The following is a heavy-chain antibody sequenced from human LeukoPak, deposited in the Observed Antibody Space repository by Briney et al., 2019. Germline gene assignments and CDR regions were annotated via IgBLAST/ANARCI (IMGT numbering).Heavy chain of an antibody. CDR1: GFTLSSYG. D-gene: IGHD3-10*01. Sequence: PGRSLRLSCAASGFTLSSYGMHWVRQAPGKGLEWVAFIWYDGSNKYYADSVKGRFTISRDNSKNTLYLQMNSLRAEDTAVYYCARLLSNTFYYDSGSPLDYWGQGTLVTVSS. CDR3: ARLLSNTFYYDSGSPLDY. V-gene: IGHV3-33*01. J-gene: IGHJ4*02. CDR2: IWYDGSNK.